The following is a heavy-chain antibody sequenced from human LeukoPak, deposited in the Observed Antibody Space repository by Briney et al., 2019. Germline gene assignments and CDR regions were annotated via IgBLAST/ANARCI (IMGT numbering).Heavy chain of an antibody. CDR3: AKVIPTYYYDSSGDYYFDY. Sequence: PGGSLRLSCAASGFTFSSYSMNWVRQAPGKGLEWVSAISGSGGSTYYADSVKGRFTISRDNSKNTLYLQMNSLRAEDTAVYYCAKVIPTYYYDSSGDYYFDYWGQGTLVTVSS. CDR2: ISGSGGST. J-gene: IGHJ4*02. D-gene: IGHD3-22*01. CDR1: GFTFSSYS. V-gene: IGHV3-23*01.